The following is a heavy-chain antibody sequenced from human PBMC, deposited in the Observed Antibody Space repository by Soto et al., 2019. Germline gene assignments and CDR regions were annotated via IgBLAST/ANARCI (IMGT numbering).Heavy chain of an antibody. CDR1: GGSFSGYY. V-gene: IGHV4-34*01. CDR3: ARGRVITFGGVIPSFDY. J-gene: IGHJ4*02. D-gene: IGHD3-16*02. CDR2: INHSGST. Sequence: SETLSLTCAVYGGSFSGYYWSWIRQPPGKGLEWIGEINHSGSTNYNPSLKSRVTISVDTSKNQFSLKLSSVTAADTAVYYCARGRVITFGGVIPSFDYWGQGTLVTVSS.